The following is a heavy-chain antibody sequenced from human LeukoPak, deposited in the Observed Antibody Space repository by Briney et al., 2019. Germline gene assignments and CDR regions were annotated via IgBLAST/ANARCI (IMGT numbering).Heavy chain of an antibody. CDR3: AKDSRGYQDFFDY. CDR2: ISSSGSTI. CDR1: GFTFSGCY. Sequence: PGGSLRLSCAASGFTFSGCYMSWIRQAPGKGLEWVSYISSSGSTIYYADSVKGRFTISRDNSKNTLYLQMNSLRAEDTAVYYCAKDSRGYQDFFDYWGQGTLVTVSS. D-gene: IGHD3-22*01. V-gene: IGHV3-11*01. J-gene: IGHJ4*02.